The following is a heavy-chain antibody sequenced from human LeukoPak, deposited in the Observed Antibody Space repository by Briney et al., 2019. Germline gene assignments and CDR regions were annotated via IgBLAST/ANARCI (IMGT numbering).Heavy chain of an antibody. CDR3: ARGRSSSWYSDY. Sequence: GGSLRLSCAASGFTFTTYWMHWVRQAPGKGLVWVSHINSDGSITSYADSVKGRFTISRDNAKNTLYLQMNSLRAEDTAVYYCARGRSSSWYSDYWGQGTLVTVSS. J-gene: IGHJ4*02. CDR1: GFTFTTYW. CDR2: INSDGSIT. D-gene: IGHD6-13*01. V-gene: IGHV3-74*01.